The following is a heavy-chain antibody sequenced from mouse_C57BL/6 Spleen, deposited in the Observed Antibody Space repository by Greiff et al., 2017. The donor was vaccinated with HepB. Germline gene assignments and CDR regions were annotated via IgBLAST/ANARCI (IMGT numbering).Heavy chain of an antibody. V-gene: IGHV7-3*01. Sequence: EVKLMESGGGLVQPGGSLSLSCAASGFTFTDYYMSWVRQPPGKALEWLGFIRNKANGYTTEYSASVKGRFTISRDNSQSILYLQMNALRAEDSATYYCARYENYGRAMDYWGQGTSVTVSS. J-gene: IGHJ4*01. CDR3: ARYENYGRAMDY. CDR2: IRNKANGYTT. CDR1: GFTFTDYY. D-gene: IGHD1-1*01.